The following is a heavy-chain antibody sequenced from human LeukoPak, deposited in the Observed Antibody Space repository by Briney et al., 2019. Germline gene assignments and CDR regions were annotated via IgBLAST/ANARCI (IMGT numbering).Heavy chain of an antibody. V-gene: IGHV3-7*01. J-gene: IGHJ4*02. Sequence: PGGSLTLSCAASGFTLSNSWMSWVREARGKGLECVASIKQGGSGQHYVGCVEGRVTISKDNAKNSLYLQMNSLRAEDTAMYYCARGDSSSKIDYWGQGTLVTVSS. CDR2: IKQGGSGQ. CDR1: GFTLSNSW. CDR3: ARGDSSSKIDY. D-gene: IGHD6-6*01.